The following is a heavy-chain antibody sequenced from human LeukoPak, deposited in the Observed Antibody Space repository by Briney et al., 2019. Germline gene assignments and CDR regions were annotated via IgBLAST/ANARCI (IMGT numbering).Heavy chain of an antibody. J-gene: IGHJ4*02. Sequence: QPGGSLRLSCAASGFTFSSYEMNWVRQAPGKGLEWVSYISGSGTTIYYADSVKGRFTISRDNAKNSLYLQMNSLRAEDTAVYYCARGNPAAAGEHLDHWGQGTLVTVSS. CDR3: ARGNPAAAGEHLDH. V-gene: IGHV3-48*03. CDR2: ISGSGTTI. CDR1: GFTFSSYE. D-gene: IGHD6-13*01.